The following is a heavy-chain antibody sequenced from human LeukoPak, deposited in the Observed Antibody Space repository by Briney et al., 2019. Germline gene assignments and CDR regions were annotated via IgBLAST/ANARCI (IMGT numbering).Heavy chain of an antibody. CDR1: GASMSRFY. CDR2: IYSSGST. D-gene: IGHD5-24*01. J-gene: IGHJ4*02. Sequence: SETLSLPCTVSGASMSRFYWSWIRQSPGQGLEWIGYIYSSGSTNYNPSLKSRVTISVDTSKSQFSLKLSSVTAADTAVYFCSREGRWLQLGFDYWGRGTLVTVSS. CDR3: SREGRWLQLGFDY. V-gene: IGHV4-59*01.